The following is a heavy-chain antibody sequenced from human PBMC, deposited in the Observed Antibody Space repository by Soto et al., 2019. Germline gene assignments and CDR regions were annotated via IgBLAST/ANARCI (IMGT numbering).Heavy chain of an antibody. CDR3: ARLARELQGRDAFDI. V-gene: IGHV5-51*01. CDR1: GYSFTSYW. CDR2: IYPGDSDT. D-gene: IGHD1-26*01. Sequence: PGESLKISCKGSGYSFTSYWIGWVRQMPGKGLEWMGIIYPGDSDTRYSPSFQGQVTISADKSISTAYLQWSSLKASDTAMYYCARLARELQGRDAFDIWGQGTMVTVSS. J-gene: IGHJ3*02.